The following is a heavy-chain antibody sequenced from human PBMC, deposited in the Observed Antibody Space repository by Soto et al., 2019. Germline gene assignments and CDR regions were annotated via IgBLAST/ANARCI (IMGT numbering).Heavy chain of an antibody. Sequence: GGSLRLSCAASGFTFSSYAMSWVRQAPGKGLEWVSAISGSGGSKYYADSVKGRFTISRDNSKNTLYLQMNSLRAEDTAVYYCAKMIHMYDFWSGYSFPTIMDVWGKGTTVTVSS. V-gene: IGHV3-23*01. CDR1: GFTFSSYA. D-gene: IGHD3-3*01. CDR2: ISGSGGSK. CDR3: AKMIHMYDFWSGYSFPTIMDV. J-gene: IGHJ6*03.